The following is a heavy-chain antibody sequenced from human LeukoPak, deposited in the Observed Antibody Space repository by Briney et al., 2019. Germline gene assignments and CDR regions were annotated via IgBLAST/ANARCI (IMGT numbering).Heavy chain of an antibody. D-gene: IGHD3-10*01. CDR2: ISGSGGAS. Sequence: PGGSLRLSCAASGFTFSSFAMSWVRRAPGKGLEWVSSISGSGGASYYADSVKGRFTISRDNSESTLYLQINSLGAEDTAVFYCAKNYGSGTYYNYFDSWGQGTLVTVSS. J-gene: IGHJ4*02. CDR3: AKNYGSGTYYNYFDS. CDR1: GFTFSSFA. V-gene: IGHV3-23*01.